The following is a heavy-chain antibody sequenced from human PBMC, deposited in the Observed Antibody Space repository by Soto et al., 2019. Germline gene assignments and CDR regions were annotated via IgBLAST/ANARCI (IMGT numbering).Heavy chain of an antibody. J-gene: IGHJ6*02. Sequence: EVQLLESGGGLVQPGGSLRLSCAASGFTLSSYAMSWVRQAPGKGLEWVTAINGGSTTYYADSVKGRFTISRDNSKNTLYLQMNSLRAEDTAVYYCAKDKDWSGVYGMDVWGQGTTVTVSS. CDR3: AKDKDWSGVYGMDV. CDR2: INGGSTT. CDR1: GFTLSSYA. D-gene: IGHD3-3*01. V-gene: IGHV3-23*01.